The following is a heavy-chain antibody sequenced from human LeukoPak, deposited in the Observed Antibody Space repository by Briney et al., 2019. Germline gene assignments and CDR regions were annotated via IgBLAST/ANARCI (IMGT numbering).Heavy chain of an antibody. J-gene: IGHJ5*02. CDR1: GFTFSSYG. V-gene: IGHV3-30*03. D-gene: IGHD2-2*01. Sequence: GGSLRLSCAASGFTFSSYGMHWVRQAPGKGLEWVAVISYDGSNKYYADSVKGRFTISRDNSKNTLYLQMNSLRAEDTAVYYCARGVVPAALNWFDPWGQGTLVTVSS. CDR3: ARGVVPAALNWFDP. CDR2: ISYDGSNK.